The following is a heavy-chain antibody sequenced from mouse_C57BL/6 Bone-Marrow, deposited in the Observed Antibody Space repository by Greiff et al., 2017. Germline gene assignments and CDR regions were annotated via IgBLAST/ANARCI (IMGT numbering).Heavy chain of an antibody. CDR1: GYTFTSYG. V-gene: IGHV1-81*01. Sequence: QVQLQQSGAELARPGASVKLSCKASGYTFTSYGISWVKQRTGQGLEWIGEIYPRSGNTYYNEKFKGKATLTAAKSSSTAYMELRSLTSEDSAFYFCARGAYSFFYAMDYWGQGTSVTVSS. CDR3: ARGAYSFFYAMDY. J-gene: IGHJ4*01. CDR2: IYPRSGNT. D-gene: IGHD2-12*01.